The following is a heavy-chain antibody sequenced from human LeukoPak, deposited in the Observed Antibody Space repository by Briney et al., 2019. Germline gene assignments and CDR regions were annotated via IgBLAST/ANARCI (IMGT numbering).Heavy chain of an antibody. CDR3: ARAVAAAGTGAEYFQH. V-gene: IGHV1-2*02. CDR1: RYTFTGYY. D-gene: IGHD6-13*01. CDR2: INPNSGGT. J-gene: IGHJ1*01. Sequence: GASVKVSCKASRYTFTGYYIHWVRQAPGQGLEWMGWINPNSGGTNYAQKFQGRVTMTRDTSINTAYMELSRLRSDDTAVHYCARAVAAAGTGAEYFQHWGQGTLVTVSS.